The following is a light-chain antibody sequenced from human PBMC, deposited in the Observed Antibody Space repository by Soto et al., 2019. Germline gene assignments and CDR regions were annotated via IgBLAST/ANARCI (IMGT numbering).Light chain of an antibody. CDR1: QSVSSY. CDR3: LQYNNGTPLT. V-gene: IGKV3-11*01. Sequence: EIAFTRCPCPLPLSPGARATPSCSASQSVSSYLAWYQQKPGQAARLLIYDASNRATGIPARFSGSGSGTDFTLTISSLEPEDFGVYYCLQYNNGTPLTFGQGTRLEIK. CDR2: DAS. J-gene: IGKJ5*01.